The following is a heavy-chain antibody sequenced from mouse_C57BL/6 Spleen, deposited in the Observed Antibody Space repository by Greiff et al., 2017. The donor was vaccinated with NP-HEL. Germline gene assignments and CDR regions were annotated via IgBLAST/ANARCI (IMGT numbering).Heavy chain of an antibody. Sequence: VQLQQSGPVLVKPGASVKMSCKASGYTFTDYYMNWVKQSHGKSLEWIGVINPYNGGTSYNQKFKGKATLTVDKSSSTAYMELNSLTSEDSAVYYCARKGTTVVERDYAMDYWGQGTSVTVSS. V-gene: IGHV1-19*01. J-gene: IGHJ4*01. D-gene: IGHD1-1*01. CDR1: GYTFTDYY. CDR3: ARKGTTVVERDYAMDY. CDR2: INPYNGGT.